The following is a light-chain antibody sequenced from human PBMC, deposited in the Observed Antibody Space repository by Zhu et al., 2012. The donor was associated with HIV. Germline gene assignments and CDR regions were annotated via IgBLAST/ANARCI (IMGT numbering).Light chain of an antibody. J-gene: IGKJ1*01. CDR2: DAS. CDR3: QQFDLSLVEWT. V-gene: IGKV3-20*01. CDR1: QGVSDRF. Sequence: SQGVSDRFLAWYQQKSGQAPRLLIHDASKRATGIPDRFSGSGSGTDFSLTISRVEPEDVAVYYCQQFDLSLVEWTFGQGTKVEIK.